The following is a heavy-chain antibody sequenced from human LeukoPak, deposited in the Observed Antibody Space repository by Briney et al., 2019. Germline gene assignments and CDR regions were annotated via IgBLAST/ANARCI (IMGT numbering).Heavy chain of an antibody. CDR3: ARYGYFSGGSCLPYSYYGMDV. Sequence: GASVKVSCKASGYTFTSYGISWVRQAPGQGLEWMGWISAYNGNTNYAQKLQGRVTMTTDTSTSTAYMELRSLRSDDTAVYYCARYGYFSGGSCLPYSYYGMDVWGQGTLVTVSS. CDR2: ISAYNGNT. D-gene: IGHD2-15*01. CDR1: GYTFTSYG. V-gene: IGHV1-18*01. J-gene: IGHJ6*02.